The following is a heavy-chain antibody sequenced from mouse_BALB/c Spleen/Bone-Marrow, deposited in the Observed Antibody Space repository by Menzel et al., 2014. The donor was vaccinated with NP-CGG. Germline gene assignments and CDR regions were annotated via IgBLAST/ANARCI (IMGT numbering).Heavy chain of an antibody. J-gene: IGHJ4*01. CDR2: INSDGSAI. CDR3: MISYYGNHYAMDY. Sequence: DVMLVESGGGLVQPGGSRGLSCEGSGFTFSGFWMSWVRQTPGKTLEWIGDINSDGSAINYAPSIKDRFTIFRDNDKSTLYLQMSNVRSEDTAMYFSMISYYGNHYAMDYWGQGTSVTVSS. D-gene: IGHD2-10*01. V-gene: IGHV11-2*02. CDR1: GFTFSGFW.